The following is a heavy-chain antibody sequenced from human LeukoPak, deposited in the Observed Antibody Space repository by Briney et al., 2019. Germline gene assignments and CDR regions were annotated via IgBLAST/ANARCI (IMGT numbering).Heavy chain of an antibody. D-gene: IGHD3-3*01. J-gene: IGHJ4*02. CDR3: ARQGLREYFDY. V-gene: IGHV4-39*01. Sequence: SETLSLTCTVSGGSISSSSYYWGWIRQPPGKGLEWIGSIYYSGSTYYNPSLKSRVTISVDTSKNQFSLKLSSVTAADTAVYYCARQGLREYFDYWGQGALVTVSS. CDR1: GGSISSSSYY. CDR2: IYYSGST.